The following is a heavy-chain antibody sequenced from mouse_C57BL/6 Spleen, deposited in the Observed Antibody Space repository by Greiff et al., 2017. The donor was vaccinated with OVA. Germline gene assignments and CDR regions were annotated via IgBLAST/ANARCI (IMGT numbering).Heavy chain of an antibody. Sequence: EVKLVESEGGLVQPGSSMKLSCTASGFTFSDYYMAWVRQVPEKGLEWVANINYDGSSTYYLDSLKSRFIISRDNAKNLLYLQMSSLKSEDTATYYCARVGYSNWYFDVWGTGTTVTVSS. CDR2: INYDGSST. CDR1: GFTFSDYY. J-gene: IGHJ1*03. D-gene: IGHD2-5*01. V-gene: IGHV5-16*01. CDR3: ARVGYSNWYFDV.